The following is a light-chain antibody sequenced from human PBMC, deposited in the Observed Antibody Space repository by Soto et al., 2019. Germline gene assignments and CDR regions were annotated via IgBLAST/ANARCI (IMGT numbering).Light chain of an antibody. CDR2: DAS. CDR3: QQRGHWPS. CDR1: QSLDNY. J-gene: IGKJ4*01. V-gene: IGKV3-11*01. Sequence: EIVLTQPPATLSLSPGERATLSCRASQSLDNYLAWYQHKPGQAPRLLIYDASTRATDIPPRFSGSGSGTDFTLTISSLEPEDFAVYYCQQRGHWPSFGGGTKVEIK.